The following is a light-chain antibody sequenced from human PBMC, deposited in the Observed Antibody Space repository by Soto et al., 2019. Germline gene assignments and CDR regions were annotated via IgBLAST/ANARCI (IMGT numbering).Light chain of an antibody. CDR2: SAS. Sequence: EVVLTQSPGTLSLSPGERATLSCRASQSVSSSYLAWYQQKPGRAPRLLIYSASNRATGIPDRFSASESGTAFTLTIGRLEPEDCAVYYCQQYGSSPLTFGQGTKLEIK. CDR3: QQYGSSPLT. CDR1: QSVSSSY. J-gene: IGKJ2*01. V-gene: IGKV3-20*01.